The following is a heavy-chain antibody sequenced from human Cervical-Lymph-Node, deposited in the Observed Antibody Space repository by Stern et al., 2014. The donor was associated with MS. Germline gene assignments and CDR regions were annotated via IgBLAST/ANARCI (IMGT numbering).Heavy chain of an antibody. D-gene: IGHD2-8*01. Sequence: VQLVQSGGGVVQPGTSLRLSCAASGFTLSSYGMHWVRQAPGKGLEWVALIWYDGSNQYYADSVKGPFTISRDNSKDTVYLQMNSLRVEDTALYYCARGGFCTDAACYEFDGMDVWGQGTTVTVPS. CDR2: IWYDGSNQ. CDR3: ARGGFCTDAACYEFDGMDV. V-gene: IGHV3-33*01. J-gene: IGHJ6*02. CDR1: GFTLSSYG.